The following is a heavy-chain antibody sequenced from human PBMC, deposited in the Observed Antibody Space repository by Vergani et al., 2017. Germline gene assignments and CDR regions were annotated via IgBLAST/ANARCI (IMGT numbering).Heavy chain of an antibody. CDR1: GYSFTSYW. Sequence: EVQLVQSGAEVKKPGESLKISCKGSGYSFTSYWIGWVRQMPGKGLEWMGIIYPGDSDTRYSPSFQGQVTIAADKSNRTAYLQWSSLKASDTAMYYCARHGPGGSYGITNWFDPWGQGTLVTVSS. J-gene: IGHJ5*02. D-gene: IGHD1-26*01. CDR2: IYPGDSDT. CDR3: ARHGPGGSYGITNWFDP. V-gene: IGHV5-51*01.